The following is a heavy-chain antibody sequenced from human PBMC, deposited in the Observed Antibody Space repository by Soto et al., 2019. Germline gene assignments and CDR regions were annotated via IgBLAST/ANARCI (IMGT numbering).Heavy chain of an antibody. Sequence: SCKASGGTFSSYAMHWVRQAPGKGLEWVAVISYDGSNKYYADSVKGRFTISRDNSKNTLYLQMNSLRAEDTAVYYCARGHSSGWYDYWGQGTMVTVSS. V-gene: IGHV3-30-3*01. CDR3: ARGHSSGWYDY. CDR1: GGTFSSYA. D-gene: IGHD6-19*01. J-gene: IGHJ4*02. CDR2: ISYDGSNK.